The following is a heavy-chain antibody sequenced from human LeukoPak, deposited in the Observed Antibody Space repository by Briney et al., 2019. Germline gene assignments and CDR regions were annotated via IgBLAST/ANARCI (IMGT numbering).Heavy chain of an antibody. CDR1: GFTFSDYY. D-gene: IGHD3-10*01. V-gene: IGHV3-11*01. Sequence: GGSLRLSCAASGFTFSDYYMSWIRQAPGKGLEWVSYISSSASSIYYADSVKGRFTISRDNVKNSLYLQMNSLRAEDTAVYYCVRDWGVSRREYWGQGTLVTVYS. CDR2: ISSSASSI. CDR3: VRDWGVSRREY. J-gene: IGHJ4*02.